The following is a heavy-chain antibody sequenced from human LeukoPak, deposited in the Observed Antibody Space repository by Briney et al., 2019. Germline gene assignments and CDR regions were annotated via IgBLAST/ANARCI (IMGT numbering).Heavy chain of an antibody. D-gene: IGHD4-17*01. CDR2: INPNSGGT. J-gene: IGHJ4*02. Sequence: GASVKVSCKASGYTFTGYYMHWVRQAPGQGLEWMGWINPNSGGTNYAQKFQGRVTMTRDTSISTAYMELSRLRSDDTAVYYCARGKRWTVTKYYFDYWGQGTLVTVSS. V-gene: IGHV1-2*02. CDR3: ARGKRWTVTKYYFDY. CDR1: GYTFTGYY.